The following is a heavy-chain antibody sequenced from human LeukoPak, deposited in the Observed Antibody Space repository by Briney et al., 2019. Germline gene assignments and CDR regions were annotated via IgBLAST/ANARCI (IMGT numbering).Heavy chain of an antibody. Sequence: SGPALVKPTQTLTLTCTFSGFSLSTSGMCVSWIRQPPVKALEWLALIDWDDDKYYSTSLKTRLTISKDTSKNQVVLTMTNMDPVDTATYYCARIRSGSYYQYYFDYWGQGTLVTVSS. V-gene: IGHV2-70*01. J-gene: IGHJ4*02. CDR2: IDWDDDK. CDR1: GFSLSTSGMC. D-gene: IGHD1-26*01. CDR3: ARIRSGSYYQYYFDY.